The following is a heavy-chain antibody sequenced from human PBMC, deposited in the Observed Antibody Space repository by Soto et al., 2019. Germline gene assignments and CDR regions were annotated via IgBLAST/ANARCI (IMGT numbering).Heavy chain of an antibody. J-gene: IGHJ1*01. V-gene: IGHV3-48*01. Sequence: PGGSLRLSCAASGFIFRNYNMNWVRQAPGKGLEWVSHISIGGTTIDYADSVKGRFTISRDNSKDTVYLQMNSLRAEDTAVYYCAKDTYYYSSSRHYRLASWGQGTLVTVSS. CDR2: ISIGGTTI. CDR1: GFIFRNYN. CDR3: AKDTYYYSSSRHYRLAS. D-gene: IGHD3-22*01.